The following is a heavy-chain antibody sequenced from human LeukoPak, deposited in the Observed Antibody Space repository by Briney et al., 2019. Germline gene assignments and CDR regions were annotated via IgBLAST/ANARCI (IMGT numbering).Heavy chain of an antibody. D-gene: IGHD2-15*01. CDR3: ARPARYCSSGSCYSDWYFDL. CDR2: IFYSGRT. CDR1: GDSMTNYY. J-gene: IGHJ2*01. V-gene: IGHV4-59*08. Sequence: SETLSLTCIFSGDSMTNYYWNWIRQPPGKGLEWIGYIFYSGRTNYNPSLKSRVTMSVDTSKKQFTLNLTSVTAAATAVYYCARPARYCSSGSCYSDWYFDLWGRGTLVTVSS.